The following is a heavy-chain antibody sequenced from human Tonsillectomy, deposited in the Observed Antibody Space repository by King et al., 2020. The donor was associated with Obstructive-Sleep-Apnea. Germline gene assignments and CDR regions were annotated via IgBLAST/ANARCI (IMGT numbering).Heavy chain of an antibody. CDR3: AKDMDTAMVIDY. D-gene: IGHD5-18*01. CDR2: IIGVGCGN. CDR1: GFTFCSYA. Sequence: VQLVEAGGGLVQPGGPLRSSCAALGFTFCSYAMSWVRQAPGKGLEGVSAIIGVGCGNYYADSGKGRFTISRDNPKNTLYLQMNSLRAEDTAVYYCAKDMDTAMVIDYWGQGTLVTVSS. V-gene: IGHV3-23*04. J-gene: IGHJ4*02.